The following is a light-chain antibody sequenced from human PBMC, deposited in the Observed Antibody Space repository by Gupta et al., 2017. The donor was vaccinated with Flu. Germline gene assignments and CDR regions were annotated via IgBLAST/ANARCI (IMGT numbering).Light chain of an antibody. CDR3: QQYDTYPYT. J-gene: IGKJ2*01. Sequence: GDSVTTTGRARQSISSWLAWYQQKPRKAPNVLIFKASNLESGVPPRFSGRGFATEYTLTVSSLQPADSGTYYGQQYDTYPYTFGQGTKLEIK. V-gene: IGKV1-5*03. CDR2: KAS. CDR1: QSISSW.